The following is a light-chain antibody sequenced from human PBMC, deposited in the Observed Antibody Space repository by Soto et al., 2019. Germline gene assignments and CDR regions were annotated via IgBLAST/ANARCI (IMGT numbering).Light chain of an antibody. CDR2: RAS. Sequence: EIVLTQSPGTLSLSPGERATLSCRASQTISSSFLAWYQQNPGQAPSLLIYRASRRAPGIPDRFSGSRSWVAVSITSSRLEPEDFAVYYCHQFGSSPLYTFGPGTKVEIK. CDR3: HQFGSSPLYT. CDR1: QTISSSF. J-gene: IGKJ3*01. V-gene: IGKV3-20*01.